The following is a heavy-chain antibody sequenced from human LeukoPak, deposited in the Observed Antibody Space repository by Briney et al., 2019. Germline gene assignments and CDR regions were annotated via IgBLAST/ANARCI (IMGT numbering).Heavy chain of an antibody. CDR1: GGSISTSSYY. CDR3: ARRDSWSGYYH. Sequence: PSETLSLTCTVSGGSISTSSYYWGWIRQPPGKGLEWIGSIYYSGSTSYNPSLKSRVTISVDTSKNQFSLKLSSVTAADTAVYYCARRDSWSGYYHWGQGTLVTVSS. D-gene: IGHD3-3*01. CDR2: IYYSGST. J-gene: IGHJ5*02. V-gene: IGHV4-39*01.